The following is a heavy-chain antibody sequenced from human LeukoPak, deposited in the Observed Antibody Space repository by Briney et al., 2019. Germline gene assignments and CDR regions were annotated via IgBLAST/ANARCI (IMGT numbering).Heavy chain of an antibody. V-gene: IGHV4-59*01. CDR2: VYYSGTT. Sequence: SETRSLTCTVSGGSLNSYFWSWIRQPPGKGLEWIGFVYYSGTTYYNPSLKSRVTISVDTSKNQFSLKVSSVTAADTAVYYCVTVGATTRSFDYWGQGALVTVSS. J-gene: IGHJ4*02. D-gene: IGHD1-26*01. CDR1: GGSLNSYF. CDR3: VTVGATTRSFDY.